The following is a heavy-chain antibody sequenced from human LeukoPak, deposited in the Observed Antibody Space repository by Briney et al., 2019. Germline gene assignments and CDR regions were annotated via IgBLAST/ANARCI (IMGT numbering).Heavy chain of an antibody. D-gene: IGHD3-10*01. Sequence: PGGSLRLSCAASGFTFSSHGMSWVRQAPAQGREWVSGISGSGENTYNADSVKGRFTISRDNSRRTLYLQMNNLRVEDTAVYYCVRDRLNYASGYFDYWGQGTLVTVSS. V-gene: IGHV3-23*01. CDR2: ISGSGENT. J-gene: IGHJ4*02. CDR3: VRDRLNYASGYFDY. CDR1: GFTFSSHG.